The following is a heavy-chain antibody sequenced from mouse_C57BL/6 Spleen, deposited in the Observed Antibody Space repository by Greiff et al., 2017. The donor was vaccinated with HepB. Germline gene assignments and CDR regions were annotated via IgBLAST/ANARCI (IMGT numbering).Heavy chain of an antibody. CDR2: ISDGGSYT. Sequence: EVQLVESGGGLVKPGGSLKLSCAASGFPFSSYAMSWVRQTPEKRLEWVATISDGGSYTYYPDNVKGRFTISRDNAKNNLYLHMSHLKSEDTAMYYCARDPVTGAMDYWGQGTSVTVAS. D-gene: IGHD2-2*01. V-gene: IGHV5-4*01. CDR1: GFPFSSYA. CDR3: ARDPVTGAMDY. J-gene: IGHJ4*01.